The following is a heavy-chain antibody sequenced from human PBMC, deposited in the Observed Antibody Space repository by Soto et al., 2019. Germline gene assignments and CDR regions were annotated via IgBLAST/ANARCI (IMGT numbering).Heavy chain of an antibody. Sequence: PSETLSLTCTVSGCSISSGGYYWSWIRQHPGKGLEWIGYIYYSGSTYYNPSLKSRVTISVDTSKNQFSLKLSSVTAADTAVYYCARAGATRCYYGMDVWGQGTTVTVSS. J-gene: IGHJ6*02. CDR1: GCSISSGGYY. CDR2: IYYSGST. CDR3: ARAGATRCYYGMDV. V-gene: IGHV4-31*03. D-gene: IGHD1-26*01.